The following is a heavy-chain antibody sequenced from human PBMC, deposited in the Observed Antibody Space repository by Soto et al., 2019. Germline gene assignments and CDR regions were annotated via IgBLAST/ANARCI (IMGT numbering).Heavy chain of an antibody. D-gene: IGHD2-15*01. CDR3: ARSGGLDRDFNY. J-gene: IGHJ4*02. CDR2: IIPMFDTP. CDR1: GGTFSSES. V-gene: IGHV1-69*12. Sequence: QVQLVQSGAEVKRRGSSVKVSCKASGGTFSSESFSWVRQAPGQGLEWMGGIIPMFDTPIYAQKFQDRVTITADESTSTAYMQLSSLRSGDTAVYYCARSGGLDRDFNYWGQGSLVTVSS.